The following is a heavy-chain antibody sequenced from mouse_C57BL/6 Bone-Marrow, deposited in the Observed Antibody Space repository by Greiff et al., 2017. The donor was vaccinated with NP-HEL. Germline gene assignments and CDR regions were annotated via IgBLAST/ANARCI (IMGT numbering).Heavy chain of an antibody. J-gene: IGHJ2*01. CDR2: IYPGDGDT. V-gene: IGHV1-80*01. D-gene: IGHD1-1*01. CDR3: ARLRTTVVATPYYFDY. Sequence: VQLQQSGAELVKPGASVKISCKASGYAFSSYWMNWVKQRPGKGLEWIGQIYPGDGDTNYNGKFKGKATLTADKSSSTAYMQLSSLTSEDSAVYFGARLRTTVVATPYYFDYWGQGTTLTVSS. CDR1: GYAFSSYW.